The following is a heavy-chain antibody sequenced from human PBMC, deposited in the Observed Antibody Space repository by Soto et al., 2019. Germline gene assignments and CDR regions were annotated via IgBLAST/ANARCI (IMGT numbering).Heavy chain of an antibody. CDR2: ISGGGNT. D-gene: IGHD1-1*01. V-gene: IGHV3-23*01. J-gene: IGHJ4*02. CDR3: AKTPPWNTMAVRANDY. CDR1: GFTFDNYA. Sequence: GGSLRLSCAASGFTFDNYAMSWVRQAPGKGLEWVSGISGGGNTNYADSVKGRFTISRDKSKNMVFLEMNSLRAEDTAVYYCAKTPPWNTMAVRANDYWGQGTLVTVSS.